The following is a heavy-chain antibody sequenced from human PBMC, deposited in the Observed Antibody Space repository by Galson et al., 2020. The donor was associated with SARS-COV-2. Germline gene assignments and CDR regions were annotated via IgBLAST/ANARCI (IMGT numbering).Heavy chain of an antibody. CDR1: GFTFSSYA. CDR3: AKAPGNYYGSRYDY. D-gene: IGHD3-10*01. Sequence: GGSLRLSCAASGFTFSSYAMSWVRQAPGKGLEWVSAISGSGGSTYYADSVKGRFTISRDNSKNTPYLQMNSLRAEDTAVYYCAKAPGNYYGSRYDYWGQGTLVTVSS. J-gene: IGHJ4*02. CDR2: ISGSGGST. V-gene: IGHV3-23*01.